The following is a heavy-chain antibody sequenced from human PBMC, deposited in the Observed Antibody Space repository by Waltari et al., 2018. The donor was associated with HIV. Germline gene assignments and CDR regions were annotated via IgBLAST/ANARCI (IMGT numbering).Heavy chain of an antibody. CDR1: GGPFRSST. J-gene: IGHJ5*02. Sequence: QVQLVQSGAEVKKPGSSVKVSCNASGGPFRSSTIRRVRQAPGTGVEWMGRIIPILGIANYAQKFQGRVTITADKSTSTAYMELSSLRSEDTAVYYCASWPYCSGGSCYESNWFDPWGQGTLVTVSS. D-gene: IGHD2-15*01. V-gene: IGHV1-69*02. CDR3: ASWPYCSGGSCYESNWFDP. CDR2: IIPILGIA.